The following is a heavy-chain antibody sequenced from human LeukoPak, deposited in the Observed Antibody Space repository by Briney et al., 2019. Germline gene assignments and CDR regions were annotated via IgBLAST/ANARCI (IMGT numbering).Heavy chain of an antibody. Sequence: PSETLSLTCTVSGDSISSGDYFWSWLRQPPGKGLEWIGYIYYGGSTYHNPSLKSRVTISVDTSKNQFSLKLSSVTAADTAVYYCARFDYYDSSADIWGQGTMVTVSS. CDR2: IYYGGST. CDR3: ARFDYYDSSADI. D-gene: IGHD3-22*01. CDR1: GDSISSGDYF. V-gene: IGHV4-30-4*01. J-gene: IGHJ3*02.